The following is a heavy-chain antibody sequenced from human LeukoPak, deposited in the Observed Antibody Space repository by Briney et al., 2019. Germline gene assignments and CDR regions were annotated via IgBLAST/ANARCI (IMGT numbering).Heavy chain of an antibody. Sequence: KPSETLSLTCAVYGGSFSGYYWSWIRQPPGKGLEWIGEINHSGSTNYNPSLKSRVTISVDTSKNQFSLKLSSVTAADTAVYYCARANSYDIALYFFDYWGQGTLVTVSS. D-gene: IGHD3-22*01. CDR1: GGSFSGYY. V-gene: IGHV4-34*01. J-gene: IGHJ4*02. CDR2: INHSGST. CDR3: ARANSYDIALYFFDY.